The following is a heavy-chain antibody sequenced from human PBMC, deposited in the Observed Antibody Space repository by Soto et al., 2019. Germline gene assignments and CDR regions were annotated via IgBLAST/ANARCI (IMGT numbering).Heavy chain of an antibody. Sequence: EVQLVESGGGLVQPGGSLKLSCAASGFTFSTSAIHWVRQASGKGLEWVGRIRSNGRTAYAASMKGRFTISRDDSKKTASLQLNSLKTDDTAVYYCARLDCSSGSCWPYYFEHWGQGVLVTVSA. CDR2: IRSNGRT. J-gene: IGHJ4*02. V-gene: IGHV3-73*02. D-gene: IGHD2-15*01. CDR1: GFTFSTSA. CDR3: ARLDCSSGSCWPYYFEH.